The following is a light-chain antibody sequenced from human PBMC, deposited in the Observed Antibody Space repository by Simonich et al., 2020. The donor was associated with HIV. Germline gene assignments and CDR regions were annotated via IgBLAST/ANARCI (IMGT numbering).Light chain of an antibody. CDR2: LAS. Sequence: DIVMTQSPDSLAVSLGERGTINCKSSQSVLYSSNSKNYLAWYQQKPGQPPKLLIYLASTRESGVPDRFSGSGSGTDFTLTISSLQAEDVAVYYCQQYYSTPRTFGQGTKLEIK. CDR3: QQYYSTPRT. CDR1: QSVLYSSNSKNY. J-gene: IGKJ2*01. V-gene: IGKV4-1*01.